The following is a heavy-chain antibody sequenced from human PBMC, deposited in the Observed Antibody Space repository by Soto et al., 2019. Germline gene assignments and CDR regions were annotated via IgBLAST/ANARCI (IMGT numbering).Heavy chain of an antibody. CDR3: ASSNIAAAGFYYYGMDV. Sequence: SATLSLTCTPPRHSISSYYCRWILQPPGKGLEWIGYIYYSGSTNYNPSLKSRVTISVDTSKNQFSLNLSSVTAADTAVYYCASSNIAAAGFYYYGMDVWGRGTTVT. V-gene: IGHV4-59*01. CDR1: RHSISSYY. D-gene: IGHD6-13*01. CDR2: IYYSGST. J-gene: IGHJ6*02.